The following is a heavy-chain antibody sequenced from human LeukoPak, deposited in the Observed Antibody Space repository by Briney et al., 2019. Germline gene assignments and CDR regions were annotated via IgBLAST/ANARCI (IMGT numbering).Heavy chain of an antibody. J-gene: IGHJ4*02. CDR2: IRYDGSNK. CDR1: GFTFNSYG. D-gene: IGHD5-12*01. Sequence: GGSLRLSCAASGFTFNSYGMHWVRQAPGKGLEWVAFIRYDGSNKYYSYSVKGRFTISRDNSKNTLYLQMNSLRAEDTAMYYCARGPSGYHNTGGQGTLVTVSS. CDR3: ARGPSGYHNT. V-gene: IGHV3-30*02.